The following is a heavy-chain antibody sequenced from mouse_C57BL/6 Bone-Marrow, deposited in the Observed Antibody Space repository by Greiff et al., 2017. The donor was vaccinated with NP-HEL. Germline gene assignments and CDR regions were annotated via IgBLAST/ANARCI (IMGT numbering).Heavy chain of an antibody. CDR2: IDPSDSYT. Sequence: QVQLQQPGAELVRPGTSVKLSCKASGYTFTSYWMHWVKQRPGQGLEWIGVIDPSDSYTNYNQKFKGKATLTVDTSSSTAYMQLSSLTSEDSAVYYFGGYDYDGGAFAYWGQGTLVTVSA. V-gene: IGHV1-59*01. CDR3: GGYDYDGGAFAY. J-gene: IGHJ3*01. D-gene: IGHD2-4*01. CDR1: GYTFTSYW.